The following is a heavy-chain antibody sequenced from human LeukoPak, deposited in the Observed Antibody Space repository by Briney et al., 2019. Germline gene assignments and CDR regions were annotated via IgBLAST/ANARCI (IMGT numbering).Heavy chain of an antibody. V-gene: IGHV4-59*01. CDR3: ARGREGYNVGVFDI. CDR2: IYYSGST. Sequence: SETLSLTCTVSGGSISSYYWSWIRQPPGKGLEWIGYIYYSGSTNYNPSLKSRVTISVDTSKNQFSLKLSSVTAADTAVYYCARGREGYNVGVFDIWGQGTMVTVSS. CDR1: GGSISSYY. J-gene: IGHJ3*02. D-gene: IGHD5-24*01.